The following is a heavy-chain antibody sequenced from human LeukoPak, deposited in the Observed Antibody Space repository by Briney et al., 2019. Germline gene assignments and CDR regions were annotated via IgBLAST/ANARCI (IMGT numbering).Heavy chain of an antibody. J-gene: IGHJ4*02. CDR1: GFSFSTYW. D-gene: IGHD6-19*01. V-gene: IGHV3-74*01. CDR3: AGYSSGWFFDY. CDR2: ISGDGSAR. Sequence: PGGSLRLSCSASGFSFSTYWMHWVRQAPGLGLEWVSRISGDGSAREHADSVKGRFTISRDNARSMLYLQMNSLRVDDTAMYYCAGYSSGWFFDYWGQGNLVTVSS.